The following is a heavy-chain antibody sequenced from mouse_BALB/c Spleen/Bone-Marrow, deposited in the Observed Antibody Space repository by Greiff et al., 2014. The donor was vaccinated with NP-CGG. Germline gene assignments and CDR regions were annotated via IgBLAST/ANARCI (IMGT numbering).Heavy chain of an antibody. CDR1: GFNIKDTY. Sequence: VQLQQSGAELVKPGASVKLSCTASGFNIKDTYMHWVKQRPEQGLEWIGRIDPANGNTKYDPKFQGKATITADTSSNTAYLQLSSLTSEDTAVYYCARWEYYAMDYWGQGTSVTIST. V-gene: IGHV14-3*02. D-gene: IGHD4-1*01. CDR2: IDPANGNT. CDR3: ARWEYYAMDY. J-gene: IGHJ4*01.